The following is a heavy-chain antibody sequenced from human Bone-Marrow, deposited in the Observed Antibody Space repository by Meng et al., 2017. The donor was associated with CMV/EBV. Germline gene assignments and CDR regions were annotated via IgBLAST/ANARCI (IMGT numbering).Heavy chain of an antibody. CDR2: ISSSSSYI. Sequence: GESLKISCAASGFTFSSYSMNWVRQAPGKGLEWVSSISSSSSYIYYADSVKGRFTISRDNSKNTLYLQMNSLRAEDTAVYYCARGTRDYYWHFDLWGRGTLVTVSS. CDR1: GFTFSSYS. D-gene: IGHD4-17*01. CDR3: ARGTRDYYWHFDL. J-gene: IGHJ2*01. V-gene: IGHV3-21*04.